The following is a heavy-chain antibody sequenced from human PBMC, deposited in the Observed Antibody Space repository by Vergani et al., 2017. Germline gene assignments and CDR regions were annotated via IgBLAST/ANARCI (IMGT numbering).Heavy chain of an antibody. Sequence: EVQLVESGGGLVQPGGSPRLSCAASGFTVSSNYMSWVRQAPGKGLEWVSVIYSGGSTYYADSVKGRFTISRDNSKNTLYLQMNSLRAEDTAVYYCARDPDGDYFDYWGQGTLVTVSS. CDR2: IYSGGST. CDR1: GFTVSSNY. CDR3: ARDPDGDYFDY. J-gene: IGHJ4*02. D-gene: IGHD4-17*01. V-gene: IGHV3-66*01.